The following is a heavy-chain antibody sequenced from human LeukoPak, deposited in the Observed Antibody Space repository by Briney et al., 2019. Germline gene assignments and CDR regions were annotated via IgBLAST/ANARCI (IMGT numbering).Heavy chain of an antibody. CDR3: ASSGSSPRYFDL. D-gene: IGHD1-26*01. CDR2: IYTSGST. Sequence: SETLSLTCTVSGGSISSGSYYWSWIRQPAGKGLEWIGRIYTSGSTNYNPSLKSRATISVDTSKNQFSLKQSSVTAADTAVYYCASSGSSPRYFDLWGRGTLVTVSS. CDR1: GGSISSGSYY. V-gene: IGHV4-61*02. J-gene: IGHJ2*01.